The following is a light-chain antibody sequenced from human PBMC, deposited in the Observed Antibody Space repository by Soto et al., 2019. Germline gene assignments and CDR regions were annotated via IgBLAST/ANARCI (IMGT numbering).Light chain of an antibody. Sequence: EIVLTQSPGPLSLSPAAIATLSCKASQSASSNFLAWYNRKPCQAPRLLIYAASYRATDIPYRFSGSGSVTDFTLIITRLEPEDFAVYYCQQYDTSPPTFGQGPKVEI. CDR3: QQYDTSPPT. CDR1: QSASSNF. J-gene: IGKJ1*01. V-gene: IGKV3-20*01. CDR2: AAS.